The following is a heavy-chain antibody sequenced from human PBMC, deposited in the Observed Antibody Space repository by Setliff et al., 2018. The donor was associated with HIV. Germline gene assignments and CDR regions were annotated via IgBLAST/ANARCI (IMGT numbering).Heavy chain of an antibody. CDR3: ARGKGVGGVVITGGLDV. J-gene: IGHJ6*04. D-gene: IGHD3-10*01. CDR1: GGSFSSYA. CDR2: IIPIFGTA. V-gene: IGHV1-69*05. Sequence: SVKVSCKASGGSFSSYAISWVRQAPGQGLEWMGGIIPIFGTANYAQKFQGRVTITTDESTSTAYMELISLTSEETAVYYCARGKGVGGVVITGGLDVWGKGTTVTVSS.